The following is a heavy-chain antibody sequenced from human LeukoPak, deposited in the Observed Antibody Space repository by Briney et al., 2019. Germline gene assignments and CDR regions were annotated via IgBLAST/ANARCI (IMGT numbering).Heavy chain of an antibody. CDR3: ARGPPYYYDSSGYYNY. J-gene: IGHJ4*02. Sequence: GGSLRLSCAASGFTFSSYAMTWVRQAPGKGPEWVSTIRSGAYTYYADSVKGRLSISRDNSKNTLYLQMNSLRAEDTAVCYCARGPPYYYDSSGYYNYWGQGTLVTVSS. CDR2: IRSGAYT. CDR1: GFTFSSYA. V-gene: IGHV3-23*01. D-gene: IGHD3-22*01.